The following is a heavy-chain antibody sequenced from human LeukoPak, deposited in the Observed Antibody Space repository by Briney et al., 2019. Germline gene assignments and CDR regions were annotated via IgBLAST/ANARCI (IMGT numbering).Heavy chain of an antibody. D-gene: IGHD2-15*01. V-gene: IGHV4-59*12. CDR3: ARDLKVAPGRSDAFDI. Sequence: PSETLSLTCTVSGGSISSYYWSWIRQPPGKGLEWIGYIYYSGSTNYNPSLKSRVTISVDTSKNQFSLKLSSVTAADTAVYYCARDLKVAPGRSDAFDIWGQGAMVTVSS. J-gene: IGHJ3*02. CDR1: GGSISSYY. CDR2: IYYSGST.